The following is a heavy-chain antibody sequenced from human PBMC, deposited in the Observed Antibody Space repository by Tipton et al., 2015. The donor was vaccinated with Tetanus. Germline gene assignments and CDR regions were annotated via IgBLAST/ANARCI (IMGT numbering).Heavy chain of an antibody. Sequence: TLSLTCTVSGASISTYYWSWIRQPPGKGLEWIGYIYYSGSTNYNPSLKSRVTISVDTPKNQFSLKLSSVTAADTAAYYCARDRTICSGGSCYGIPGAFDIWGQGTMVTVSS. CDR1: GASISTYY. D-gene: IGHD2-15*01. CDR2: IYYSGST. V-gene: IGHV4-59*01. J-gene: IGHJ3*02. CDR3: ARDRTICSGGSCYGIPGAFDI.